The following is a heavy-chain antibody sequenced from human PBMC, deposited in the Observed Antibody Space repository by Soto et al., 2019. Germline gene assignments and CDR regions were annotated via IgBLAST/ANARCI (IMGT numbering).Heavy chain of an antibody. CDR2: ICYSGST. CDR3: ARGAYYVSP. Sequence: QVQLQESGPGLVKPSETLSLTCTVSGGSLNISCWSWIRQPPGKGLEWIGFICYSGSTMYNPSLESRVTMSVDPSKNYFSPKVSSVTAADTAVYYCARGAYYVSPWGHGTLVTVSS. CDR1: GGSLNISC. D-gene: IGHD3-16*01. V-gene: IGHV4-59*01. J-gene: IGHJ5*02.